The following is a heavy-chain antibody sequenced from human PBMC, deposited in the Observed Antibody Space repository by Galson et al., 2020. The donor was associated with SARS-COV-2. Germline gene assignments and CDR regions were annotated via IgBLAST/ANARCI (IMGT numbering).Heavy chain of an antibody. Sequence: GGSLRLSCEASGFTFSSYAMHWVRQAPGKGLEWVAVISYDGNSQFYAASVKGRFTISRDNSKNALHLQMNSLRPEDTALYYCARDLGAVAVIGGYFQHWGQATLVTVSS. CDR3: ARDLGAVAVIGGYFQH. J-gene: IGHJ1*01. D-gene: IGHD6-13*01. V-gene: IGHV3-30*04. CDR1: GFTFSSYA. CDR2: ISYDGNSQ.